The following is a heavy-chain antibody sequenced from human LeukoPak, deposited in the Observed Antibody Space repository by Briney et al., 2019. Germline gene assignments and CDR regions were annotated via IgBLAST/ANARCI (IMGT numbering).Heavy chain of an antibody. J-gene: IGHJ4*02. Sequence: YWTWIRQAPGKGLEWIGEINRGDYNPSLKSRVTISVDTSKNQFSLKLTSVTAADTGVYYCARGSSHFDKWGQGTLVTVSS. CDR3: ARGSSHFDK. CDR1: Y. V-gene: IGHV4-34*01. CDR2: INRG.